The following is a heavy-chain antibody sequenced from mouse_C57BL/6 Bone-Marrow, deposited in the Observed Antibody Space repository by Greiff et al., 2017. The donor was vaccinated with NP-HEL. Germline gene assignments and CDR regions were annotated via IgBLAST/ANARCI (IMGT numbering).Heavy chain of an antibody. Sequence: VQLQQSGAELVKPGASVKMSCKASGYTFTSYWITWVKQRPGQGLEWIGDIYPGSGSTNYNEKFKSKATLTVDTSSSTAYMQLSSLTSEDSAVYYCARSLLRFYYAMDYWGQGTSVTVSS. CDR1: GYTFTSYW. D-gene: IGHD1-2*01. V-gene: IGHV1-55*01. CDR2: IYPGSGST. CDR3: ARSLLRFYYAMDY. J-gene: IGHJ4*01.